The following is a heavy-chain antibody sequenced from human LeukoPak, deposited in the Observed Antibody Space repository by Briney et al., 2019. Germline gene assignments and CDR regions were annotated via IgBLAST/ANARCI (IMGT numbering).Heavy chain of an antibody. CDR2: INPNSGGT. CDR1: GYTFTGYY. CDR3: ARDPQYSSGWYNWFDP. V-gene: IGHV1-2*02. Sequence: ASVKVSCKASGYTFTGYYMHWVRQAPGQGLEWMGWINPNSGGTNYAQKFQGRVTMTRDTSISTAYMELSRLRSDDTAVYYCARDPQYSSGWYNWFDPRGQGTLVTVSS. J-gene: IGHJ5*02. D-gene: IGHD6-19*01.